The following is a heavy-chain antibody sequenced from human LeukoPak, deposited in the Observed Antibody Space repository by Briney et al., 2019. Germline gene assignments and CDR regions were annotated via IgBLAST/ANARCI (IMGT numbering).Heavy chain of an antibody. CDR1: GLIFSVYA. Sequence: GGSLRLSCAASGLIFSVYAMSWVRQAPGKGLEWVSVISGSGGSTYYADSVKGRFTISRDNSKNTLYLQMNSLRAEDTAVYYCAKGAYRSGSSSAFDIWGQGTMVTVSS. J-gene: IGHJ3*02. D-gene: IGHD3-10*01. CDR2: ISGSGGST. V-gene: IGHV3-23*01. CDR3: AKGAYRSGSSSAFDI.